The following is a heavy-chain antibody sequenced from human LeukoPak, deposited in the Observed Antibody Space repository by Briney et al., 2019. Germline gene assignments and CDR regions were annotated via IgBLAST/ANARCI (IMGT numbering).Heavy chain of an antibody. CDR1: GGGYVSNSAYY. Sequence: PSETLSLTCTVSGGGYVSNSAYYWGWIRQSPGRGLEWIGSVYYTGTNYYNPSLKSRLTMSVDTSKNQFSLNLTSVTAADTAIYYCARHPPLRGEPLRGHFAYWGQGTLVTVSS. CDR2: VYYTGTN. V-gene: IGHV4-39*01. J-gene: IGHJ4*02. D-gene: IGHD3-16*01. CDR3: ARHPPLRGEPLRGHFAY.